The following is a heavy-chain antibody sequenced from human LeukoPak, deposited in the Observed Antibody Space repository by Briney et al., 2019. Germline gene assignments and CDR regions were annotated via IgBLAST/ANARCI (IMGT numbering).Heavy chain of an antibody. Sequence: TTGGSLRLSCAASGFIFKNYEMNWVRQPPGKGLEWIGEIYHSGSTKYNPSLKSRVTISVDRSKNQFSLKLSSVTAADTAVYYCAKFTGGYTSNWTPDYWGQGTLVTVSS. V-gene: IGHV4-4*02. CDR2: IYHSGST. CDR1: GFIFKNYE. D-gene: IGHD1-20*01. CDR3: AKFTGGYTSNWTPDY. J-gene: IGHJ4*02.